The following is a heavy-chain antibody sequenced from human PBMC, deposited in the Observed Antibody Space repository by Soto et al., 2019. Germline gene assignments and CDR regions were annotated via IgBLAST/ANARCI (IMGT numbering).Heavy chain of an antibody. CDR3: ARERSGGGEFDS. CDR2: IHHGGTT. CDR1: GGSISSGGYS. V-gene: IGHV4-30-2*01. Sequence: QLQLQESGSGLVTPSQTLSLTCAVSGGSISSGGYSWNWIRQPPGKGLEWIAYIHHGGTTHYNPSLRSRVTISVDTSKNQFALMLTSVTAADTAVYDCARERSGGGEFDSWGQGTLVTVSS. D-gene: IGHD3-16*01. J-gene: IGHJ4*02.